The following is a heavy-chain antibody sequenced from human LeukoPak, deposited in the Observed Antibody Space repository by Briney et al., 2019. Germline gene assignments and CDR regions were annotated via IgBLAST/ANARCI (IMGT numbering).Heavy chain of an antibody. J-gene: IGHJ4*02. CDR3: ARDNNWGFDF. V-gene: IGHV3-48*04. D-gene: IGHD7-27*01. Sequence: GGSLRLSCAASGFVLSDYSMNWVRQAPGKGLEWVSNIRGSGSGSGSGMYYADSVKGRFTISRDNAKNSLYLQMSSLRAEDTAFYYCARDNNWGFDFWGQGALVTVSS. CDR1: GFVLSDYS. CDR2: IRGSGSGSGSGM.